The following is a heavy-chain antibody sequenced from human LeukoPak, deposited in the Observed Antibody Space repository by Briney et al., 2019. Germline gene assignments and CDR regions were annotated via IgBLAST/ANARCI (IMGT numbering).Heavy chain of an antibody. J-gene: IGHJ4*02. Sequence: ASETLSLTCAVYGGSFSDYYWSWIRQPPGKGLEWIGEINHSGSTNYNPSLKSRVTISVDTSKNQFSLKLSSVTAADTAVYYCARGRLNITMIVVVSNQDYYFDYWGQGTLVTVSS. CDR3: ARGRLNITMIVVVSNQDYYFDY. D-gene: IGHD3-22*01. V-gene: IGHV4-34*01. CDR2: INHSGST. CDR1: GGSFSDYY.